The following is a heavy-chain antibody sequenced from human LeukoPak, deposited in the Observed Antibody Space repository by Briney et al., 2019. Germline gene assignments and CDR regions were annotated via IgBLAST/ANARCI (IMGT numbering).Heavy chain of an antibody. V-gene: IGHV3-23*01. CDR2: ITGSSTWT. D-gene: IGHD3-10*02. Sequence: GGSLRLSCAASGFTFSSYAMSWVRQAPGKGLQWVSGITGSSTWTYYAASVKGRFTVSRDNSQNTLHLQMNSLRADDTAVYYCARELVSSGTGYFDLWGRGTLVTVSS. CDR1: GFTFSSYA. CDR3: ARELVSSGTGYFDL. J-gene: IGHJ2*01.